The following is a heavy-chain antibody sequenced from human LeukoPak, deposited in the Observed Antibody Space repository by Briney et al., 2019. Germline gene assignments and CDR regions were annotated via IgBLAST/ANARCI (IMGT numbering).Heavy chain of an antibody. D-gene: IGHD2-15*01. CDR2: IYSGGST. V-gene: IGHV3-66*02. CDR1: GFTVSSNY. CDR3: ARDLRVVASSQYFDY. J-gene: IGHJ4*02. Sequence: GGSLRLSCAASGFTVSSNYMSWVRQAPGKGLEWVSVIYSGGSTYYADSVKGRFTISRDNSKNTLYLQMNSLRAEDTAVYYCARDLRVVASSQYFDYWGQGTLVTVSS.